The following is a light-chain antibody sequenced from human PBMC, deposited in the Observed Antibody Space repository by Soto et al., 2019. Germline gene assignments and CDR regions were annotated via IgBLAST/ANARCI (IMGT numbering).Light chain of an antibody. CDR1: QSVSSSY. CDR2: AAS. CDR3: QQYGSSSWT. J-gene: IGKJ1*01. V-gene: IGKV3-20*01. Sequence: EVVLTQSPCSLSLSPGEGATLSCRASQSVSSSYLAWYQQKRGQAPRLLIYAASSRATGIPDRFSGSGSGTDFTLTISRLEPEDFAVYYCQQYGSSSWTFGQGTKVDIK.